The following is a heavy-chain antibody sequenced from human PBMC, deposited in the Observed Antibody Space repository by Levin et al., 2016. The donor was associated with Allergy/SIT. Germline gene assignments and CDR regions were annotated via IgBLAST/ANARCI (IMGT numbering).Heavy chain of an antibody. CDR3: AKSGGGYDLGWLDP. CDR2: IKHDESEK. CDR1: GLTFRTDW. D-gene: IGHD5-12*01. Sequence: GGSLRLSCAISGLTFRTDWMSWVRQAPGKGLEWVACIKHDESEKYYVDSVKGRFTISRDNAKNSLFLQMNSLRAEDTAVYYCAKSGGGYDLGWLDPWGQGTLVTVSS. J-gene: IGHJ5*02. V-gene: IGHV3-7*05.